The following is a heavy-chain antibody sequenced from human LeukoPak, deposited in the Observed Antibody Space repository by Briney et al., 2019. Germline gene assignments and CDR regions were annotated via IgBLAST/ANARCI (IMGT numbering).Heavy chain of an antibody. CDR3: AKDYSLRGLLWFGELENYFDY. CDR1: GFTFSTYA. D-gene: IGHD3-10*01. V-gene: IGHV3-23*01. Sequence: GGSLRLSCSASGFTFSTYAMAWVRQAPGKGLEWVSCISINARVTYYGESVRGRFTISRDNSKNTLYLQMNSLRAEDTAVYYCAKDYSLRGLLWFGELENYFDYWGQGTLVTVSS. J-gene: IGHJ4*02. CDR2: ISINARVT.